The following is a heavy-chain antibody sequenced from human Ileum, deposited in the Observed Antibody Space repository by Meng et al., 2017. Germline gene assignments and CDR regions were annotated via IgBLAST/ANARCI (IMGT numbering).Heavy chain of an antibody. CDR1: GDSFFTNRAT. V-gene: IGHV6-1*01. D-gene: IGHD6-25*01. J-gene: IGHJ4*02. CDR3: AREAHLAAFGH. Sequence: QVPRHQSGPWWGRPSQTHSLTCATSGDSFFTNRATWNWVRQFPSRGLEWMGRTYYRSKWYNDYALSVNSQITVNPDTSKNQISLQLNSVTPDDTAVYYCAREAHLAAFGHWGQGTLVTVSS. CDR2: TYYRSKWYN.